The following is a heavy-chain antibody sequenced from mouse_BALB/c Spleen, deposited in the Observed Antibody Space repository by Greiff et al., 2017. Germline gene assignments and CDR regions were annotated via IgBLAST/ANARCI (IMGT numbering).Heavy chain of an antibody. CDR3: TRAPYYGNYAWFAY. Sequence: EVKLVESGGGLVQPGGSMKLSCVASGFTFSNYWMNWVRQSPEKGLEWVAEIRLKSNNYATHYAESVKGRFTISRDDSKSSVYLQMNNLRAEDTGIYYCTRAPYYGNYAWFAYWGQGTLVTVSA. CDR1: GFTFSNYW. D-gene: IGHD2-10*01. J-gene: IGHJ3*01. V-gene: IGHV6-6*02. CDR2: IRLKSNNYAT.